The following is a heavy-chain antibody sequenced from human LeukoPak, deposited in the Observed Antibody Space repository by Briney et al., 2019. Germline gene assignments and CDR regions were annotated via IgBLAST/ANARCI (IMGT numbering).Heavy chain of an antibody. Sequence: GGSLRLSCAASGFTFSSYAMSWVRQAPGKGLEWVSAISGSGGSTYYADSVKGRFTISRDNSKNTLYLQMNSLRAEDTAVYYCAKDSSGYYRHPYYMDVWGKGTTVTISS. J-gene: IGHJ6*03. CDR1: GFTFSSYA. CDR2: ISGSGGST. CDR3: AKDSSGYYRHPYYMDV. V-gene: IGHV3-23*01. D-gene: IGHD3-22*01.